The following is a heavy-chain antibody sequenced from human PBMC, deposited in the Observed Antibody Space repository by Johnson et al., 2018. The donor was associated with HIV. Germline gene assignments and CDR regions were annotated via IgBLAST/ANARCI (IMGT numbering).Heavy chain of an antibody. J-gene: IGHJ3*02. V-gene: IGHV3-33*08. CDR3: ARAERGAFDI. CDR2: VWRDGNNR. CDR1: GFTFSNYG. Sequence: QVQLVESGGGVVQPGRSLRLSCAASGFTFSNYGMHWVRQAPGKGLAWVAVVWRDGNNRYYVDAVKGRFTISRDSAKNSLFLQMNSLRADDTAVYYCARAERGAFDIWGQGTMVTVSS.